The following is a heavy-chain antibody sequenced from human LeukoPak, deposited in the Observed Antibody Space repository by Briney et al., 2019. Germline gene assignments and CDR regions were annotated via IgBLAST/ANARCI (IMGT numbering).Heavy chain of an antibody. V-gene: IGHV4-38-2*01. Sequence: SETLSLTCAVSGYSISSGYYWGWIRQPPGKGLEWIGSIYHSGSTYYNPSLKSRVTISVDTSKNQFSLKLSSVTAADTAVYYCARAPYYYDSSGYYSYYFDYWGQGTLVTVSS. CDR3: ARAPYYYDSSGYYSYYFDY. CDR2: IYHSGST. D-gene: IGHD3-22*01. J-gene: IGHJ4*02. CDR1: GYSISSGYY.